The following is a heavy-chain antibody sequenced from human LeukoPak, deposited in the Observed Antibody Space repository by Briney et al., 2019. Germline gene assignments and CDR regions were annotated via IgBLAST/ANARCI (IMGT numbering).Heavy chain of an antibody. V-gene: IGHV3-23*01. CDR2: ISGSGGST. J-gene: IGHJ4*02. CDR1: GFIFSSYA. CDR3: AKRSGDSYYLDS. Sequence: GGSLRHSWAASGFIFSSYAMTWVRQAPGKGLAWVSSISGSGGSTYYADSVKGRFTISRDTSKSTLYLQMNSLRAEDTAVYYCAKRSGDSYYLDSWGQGTLVTVSS. D-gene: IGHD2-21*02.